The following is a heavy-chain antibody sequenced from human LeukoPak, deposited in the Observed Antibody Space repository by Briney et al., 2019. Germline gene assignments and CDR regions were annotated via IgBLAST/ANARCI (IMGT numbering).Heavy chain of an antibody. V-gene: IGHV1-18*01. CDR3: ARNPIVGATHQNPNWFDP. Sequence: GASVKVSCKASGYTFISYGISWVRQAPGQGLEWMGWISGYNGNTNYAQKLQGRVTMTTDTSTSTAYMELRSLRSDDTAVYYCARNPIVGATHQNPNWFDPWGQGTLVTVSS. J-gene: IGHJ5*02. CDR2: ISGYNGNT. D-gene: IGHD1-26*01. CDR1: GYTFISYG.